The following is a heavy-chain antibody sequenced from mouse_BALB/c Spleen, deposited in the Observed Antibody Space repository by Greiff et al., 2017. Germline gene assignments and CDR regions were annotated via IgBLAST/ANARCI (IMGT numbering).Heavy chain of an antibody. D-gene: IGHD3-2*02. V-gene: IGHV1-7*01. J-gene: IGHJ4*01. CDR1: GYTFTSYW. Sequence: QVQLVESGAELAKPGASVKMSCKASGYTFTSYWMHWVKQRPGQGLEWIGYINPSTGYTEYNQKFKDKATLTADKSSSTAYMQLSSLTSEDSAVYYCARKGYPSLRDYAMDYWGQGTSVTVSS. CDR3: ARKGYPSLRDYAMDY. CDR2: INPSTGYT.